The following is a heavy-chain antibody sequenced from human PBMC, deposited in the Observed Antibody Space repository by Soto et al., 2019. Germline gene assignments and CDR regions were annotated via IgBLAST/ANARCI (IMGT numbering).Heavy chain of an antibody. V-gene: IGHV3-66*01. CDR2: LYSGGIT. CDR3: AREKRCSEGAFDI. CDR1: GFTVSSNY. Sequence: EVQLVESGGGLVQPGGSLRLSCAASGFTVSSNYMSWVRQAPGKGLEWVSVLYSGGITYYSDSMKGRFTISRDNSKNTLYLQMSSLRAEDTAVYYCAREKRCSEGAFDIWGQGTMVTVSS. D-gene: IGHD6-25*01. J-gene: IGHJ3*02.